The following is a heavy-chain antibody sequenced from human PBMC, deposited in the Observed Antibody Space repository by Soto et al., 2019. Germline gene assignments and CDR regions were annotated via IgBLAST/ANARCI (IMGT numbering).Heavy chain of an antibody. J-gene: IGHJ6*02. Sequence: EVQLLESGGGLVQPGGSLRLSCAASGFTFSSSAMSWVRQAPGKGLEWVSALSVSGGSTYYADSVKGRFTISRDNSKNTLYLQMNSLRAEDTAVYDCAKVPITIRIGMDVWCQGTSVTVSS. D-gene: IGHD3-10*01. CDR3: AKVPITIRIGMDV. CDR1: GFTFSSSA. CDR2: LSVSGGST. V-gene: IGHV3-23*01.